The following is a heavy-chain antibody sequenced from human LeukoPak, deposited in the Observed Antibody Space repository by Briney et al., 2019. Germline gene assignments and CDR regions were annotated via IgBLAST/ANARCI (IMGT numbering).Heavy chain of an antibody. CDR1: GGSISSYY. Sequence: SETLSLTCTVSGGSISSYYWSWTRQPPGKGLEWIGYIYYSGSTNYNPSLKGRVTISVDTSKNQFSLKLSSVTAADTAVYYCARVGGSGWYPDFDYWGQGTLVTVSS. D-gene: IGHD6-19*01. CDR2: IYYSGST. V-gene: IGHV4-59*01. J-gene: IGHJ4*02. CDR3: ARVGGSGWYPDFDY.